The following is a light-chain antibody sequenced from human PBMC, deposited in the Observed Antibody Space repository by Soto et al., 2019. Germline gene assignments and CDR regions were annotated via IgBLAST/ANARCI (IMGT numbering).Light chain of an antibody. CDR2: AAS. CDR3: QQSYSTPPLT. J-gene: IGKJ4*01. Sequence: DIQMTQSPSSLSASVGDRVTITCRANQTISMYLNWYLQKPGRAPKLLISAASSLERGVPSRFNGSGSGTDFTLTISSLQHEDFGTYYCQQSYSTPPLTFGGGTKVEIK. CDR1: QTISMY. V-gene: IGKV1-39*01.